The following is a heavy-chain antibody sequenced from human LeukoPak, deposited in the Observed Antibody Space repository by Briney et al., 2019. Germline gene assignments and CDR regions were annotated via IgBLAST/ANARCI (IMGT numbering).Heavy chain of an antibody. CDR3: AKHCPKVQGDYVDY. V-gene: IGHV3-23*01. J-gene: IGHJ4*02. CDR1: GFAVSRCA. Sequence: GCLSLSCAASGFAVSRCAISELRQAPGKGMEWVSAISGSGGSTYYADSVKGRFTISRDNSKNTLYLQMNSLRAEDTAVYYCAKHCPKVQGDYVDYWGQGTLVTVSS. CDR2: ISGSGGST. D-gene: IGHD2-15*01.